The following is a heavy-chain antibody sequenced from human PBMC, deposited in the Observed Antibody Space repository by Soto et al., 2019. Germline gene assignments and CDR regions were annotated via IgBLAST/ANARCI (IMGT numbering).Heavy chain of an antibody. CDR3: AKENVWFGELLLAYYYGMDV. CDR1: GFTFSGYT. D-gene: IGHD3-10*01. J-gene: IGHJ6*02. CDR2: VSGRGADK. V-gene: IGHV3-23*01. Sequence: GGSLRLSCAASGFTFSGYTMNWVRQSPGKGLEWVSGVSGRGADKFYADSVKGRFTISRDNSKNTLYLQMNSLRAEDTSVYYCAKENVWFGELLLAYYYGMDVWGQGTKVTVSS.